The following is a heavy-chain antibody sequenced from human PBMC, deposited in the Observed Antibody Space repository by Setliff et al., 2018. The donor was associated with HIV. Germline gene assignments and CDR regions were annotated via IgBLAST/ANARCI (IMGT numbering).Heavy chain of an antibody. CDR3: ATTDTAMVIDCGGDCYGWFDP. CDR2: IYYSGST. J-gene: IGHJ5*02. D-gene: IGHD2-21*02. CDR1: GGSISSSSYY. Sequence: NPSETLSLTCTASGGSISSSSYYWGWIRQPPGKGLEWIGSIYYSGSTYYNPSLKSRVTISVDTSKNQFSLKLSSVTAADTAVYYCATTDTAMVIDCGGDCYGWFDPWGQGTLVTVPS. V-gene: IGHV4-39*01.